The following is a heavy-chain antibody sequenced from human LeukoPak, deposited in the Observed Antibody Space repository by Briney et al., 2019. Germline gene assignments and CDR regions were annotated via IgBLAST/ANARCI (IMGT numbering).Heavy chain of an antibody. CDR1: GFTFSSFG. V-gene: IGHV3-30*02. D-gene: IGHD2-8*02. CDR3: ARDLTERKYYIAY. J-gene: IGHJ4*02. CDR2: IGYTGTDT. Sequence: TGGSLRLSCAASGFTFSSFGMHWVRQAPRGGLEWVAYIGYTGTDTYYADSVKGRFTISRDNSKNTVHLQVNSLRAADTALYSCARDLTERKYYIAYWGQGTQVTVSS.